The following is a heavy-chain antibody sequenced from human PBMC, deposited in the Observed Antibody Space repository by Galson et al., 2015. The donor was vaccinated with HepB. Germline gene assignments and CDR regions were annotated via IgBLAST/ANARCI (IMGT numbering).Heavy chain of an antibody. CDR2: ILHDAHNR. Sequence: SLRLSCAASGFPFSNYAMHWVRQTPGKGLEWMTVILHDAHNRYYADSVKGRFTVSRDNSQNTLFLQMNSLTVEDTGVYYCARSRPTRFHYYYGMDVRGQGTTVTVS. D-gene: IGHD1-1*01. CDR3: ARSRPTRFHYYYGMDV. J-gene: IGHJ6*02. V-gene: IGHV3-30*04. CDR1: GFPFSNYA.